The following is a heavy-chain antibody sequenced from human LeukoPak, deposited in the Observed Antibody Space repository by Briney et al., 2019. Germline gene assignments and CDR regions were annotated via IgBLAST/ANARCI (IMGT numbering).Heavy chain of an antibody. J-gene: IGHJ4*02. CDR2: ISGSGGST. V-gene: IGHV3-23*01. CDR1: GFTFSNSA. CDR3: AKGDYSKNFDY. Sequence: GGSLRLSCAVSGFTFSNSAMSWVRQAPGKGLEWVSAISGSGGSTYYADSVKGRFTISRDNSKNTLYLQMNSLRAEDTAVYYCAKGDYSKNFDYWGQGTLVTVSS. D-gene: IGHD4-11*01.